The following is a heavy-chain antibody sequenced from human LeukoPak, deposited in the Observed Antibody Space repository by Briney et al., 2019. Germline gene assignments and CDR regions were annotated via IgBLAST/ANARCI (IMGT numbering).Heavy chain of an antibody. Sequence: PSETLSLTCTVSGGSISSGSYYWSWIRQPAGKGLEWIGRIYTSGSTNYNPSLKSRVTISVDTSKNQFSLKLSSVTAADTAVYYCAGGGEKWLLRRFDYWGQGTLVTVSS. CDR2: IYTSGST. V-gene: IGHV4-61*02. CDR3: AGGGEKWLLRRFDY. D-gene: IGHD3-22*01. CDR1: GGSISSGSYY. J-gene: IGHJ4*02.